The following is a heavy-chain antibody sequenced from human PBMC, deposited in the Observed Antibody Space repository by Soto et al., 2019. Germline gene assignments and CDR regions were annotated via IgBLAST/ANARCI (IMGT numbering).Heavy chain of an antibody. J-gene: IGHJ4*02. V-gene: IGHV4-34*01. CDR1: GGSFSGYY. Sequence: QVQLQQWGAGLLKPSETLSLTCAVYGGSFSGYYWTWIRQAPGTGLEWIGEINHSGSTNYNPSLKSRVTISVDTSKNQFSLKLTSVTAADTAVYYCARDKITGLFDYWGQATLVTVSS. CDR2: INHSGST. CDR3: ARDKITGLFDY. D-gene: IGHD2-8*02.